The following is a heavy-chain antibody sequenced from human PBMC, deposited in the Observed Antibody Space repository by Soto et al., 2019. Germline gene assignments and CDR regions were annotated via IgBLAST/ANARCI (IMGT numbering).Heavy chain of an antibody. Sequence: QVQLVQSGAEEKKPGASVKVSCKASGYTFTSYAMHWVRQAPGQRLEWMGWINAGNGNTKYSQKFQGRVTITRDTPGSTDHMELRSLSSEDTAVYDCARGDALLFGAFDYRGEGTLVTVSS. CDR3: ARGDALLFGAFDY. J-gene: IGHJ4*02. CDR1: GYTFTSYA. CDR2: INAGNGNT. D-gene: IGHD3-10*01. V-gene: IGHV1-3*05.